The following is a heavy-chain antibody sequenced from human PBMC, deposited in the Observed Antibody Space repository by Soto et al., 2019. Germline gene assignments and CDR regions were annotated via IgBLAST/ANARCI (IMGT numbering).Heavy chain of an antibody. V-gene: IGHV4-59*01. CDR3: ARGGVYSSGWYVDNWIDP. CDR1: GGSISSYY. D-gene: IGHD6-19*01. J-gene: IGHJ5*02. Sequence: SETLSLTCTVSGGSISSYYWSWIRQPPGKGLEWIGYIYYSGSTNYNPSLKSRVTISVDTSKNQFSLKLSPVTAADTAVYYCARGGVYSSGWYVDNWIDPWGQGTLVTVS. CDR2: IYYSGST.